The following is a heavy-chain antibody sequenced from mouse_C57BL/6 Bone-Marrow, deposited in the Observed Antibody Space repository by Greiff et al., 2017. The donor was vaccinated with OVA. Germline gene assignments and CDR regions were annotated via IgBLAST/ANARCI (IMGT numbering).Heavy chain of an antibody. CDR1: GFTFSDYG. J-gene: IGHJ2*01. D-gene: IGHD1-1*01. V-gene: IGHV5-17*01. CDR2: ISSGSSTI. Sequence: EVKLVESGGGLVKPGGSLKLSCAASGFTFSDYGMHWVRQAPEKGLEWVAYISSGSSTIYYADTVKGRFTISRDNAKNTLFLQMTSLRSEDTAMYYCARTVVAPYYFDYWGQGTTLTVSS. CDR3: ARTVVAPYYFDY.